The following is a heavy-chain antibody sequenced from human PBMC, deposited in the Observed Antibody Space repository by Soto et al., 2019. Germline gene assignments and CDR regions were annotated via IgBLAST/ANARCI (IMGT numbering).Heavy chain of an antibody. CDR1: GYTFTGYV. Sequence: QVQLVQSGAEEKKPGASVKVSCKASGYTFTGYVMHWVRQAPGQRLEWMGWINAGNGNTKYSQKFQGRVTITRDTSASTAHMELSSLRSEDTAVYYCARAVAVPADFDYWGLGTLVTVSS. CDR3: ARAVAVPADFDY. J-gene: IGHJ4*02. CDR2: INAGNGNT. V-gene: IGHV1-3*05. D-gene: IGHD6-19*01.